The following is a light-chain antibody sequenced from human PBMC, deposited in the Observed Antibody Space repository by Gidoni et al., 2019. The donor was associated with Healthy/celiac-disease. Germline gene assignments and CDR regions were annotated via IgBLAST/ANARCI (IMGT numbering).Light chain of an antibody. V-gene: IGKV1-39*01. CDR2: AAS. J-gene: IGKJ4*01. Sequence: DIQMTQSPSSLSASVGDRVTIPCRASQSISNYLNWYQQKPGKAPKLLIYAASSLQSGVPSRFSGSGSGTDFTLTISSLQPEDSATYCCQQSYSTPLTLGGGTKVEIK. CDR1: QSISNY. CDR3: QQSYSTPLT.